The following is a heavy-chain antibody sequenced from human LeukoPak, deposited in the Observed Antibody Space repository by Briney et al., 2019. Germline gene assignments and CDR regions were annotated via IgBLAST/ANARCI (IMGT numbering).Heavy chain of an antibody. D-gene: IGHD5-18*01. V-gene: IGHV1-2*02. CDR2: INPNSGGT. Sequence: ASVKVSCKASGYTFTGYYMHWVRQAPGQGLEWMGWINPNSGGTNYAQKFQGRVTMTRDTSTSTVYMELSSLRSEDTAVYYCARDQGIGYSYGPPSGYWGQGTLVTVSS. J-gene: IGHJ4*02. CDR1: GYTFTGYY. CDR3: ARDQGIGYSYGPPSGY.